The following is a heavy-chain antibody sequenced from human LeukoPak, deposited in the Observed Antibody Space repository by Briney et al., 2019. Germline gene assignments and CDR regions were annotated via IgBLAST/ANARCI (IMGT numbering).Heavy chain of an antibody. V-gene: IGHV3-66*01. CDR2: IYSGGST. J-gene: IGHJ6*02. CDR1: GFTVSSNY. D-gene: IGHD3-10*01. Sequence: PGGSPRLSCAASGFTVSSNYMSWVSQAPGKGLEWDSVIYSGGSTYYADSVKVGFTISRDNSKNTLYLQMNSLRAEDTAVYYCARDLPLMVRGVIITYYYGMDVWGQGTTVTVSS. CDR3: ARDLPLMVRGVIITYYYGMDV.